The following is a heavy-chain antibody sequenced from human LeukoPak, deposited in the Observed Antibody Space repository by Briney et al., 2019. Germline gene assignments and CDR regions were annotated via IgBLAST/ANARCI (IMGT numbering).Heavy chain of an antibody. CDR2: IYTSGST. V-gene: IGHV4-4*07. CDR3: ARLDSGYDWDYFDY. CDR1: GGSISSYY. Sequence: SSETLSLTCTVSGGSISSYYWSWIRQPAGKGLEWIGRIYTSGSTNYNPSLKSRVTISVDTSKNQFSLKLSSVTAADTAVYYCARLDSGYDWDYFDYWGQGTLVTVSS. J-gene: IGHJ4*02. D-gene: IGHD5-12*01.